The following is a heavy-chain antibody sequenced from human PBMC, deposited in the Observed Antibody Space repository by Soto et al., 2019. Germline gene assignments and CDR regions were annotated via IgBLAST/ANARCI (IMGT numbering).Heavy chain of an antibody. CDR1: GFTFSSYS. Sequence: EVQLVESGGGLVKPGGSLRLSCAASGFTFSSYSMNWVRQAPGKGLEWVSSISSSSSYIYYADSVKGRFTISRDNAKNSRYLQMNSLRAEDTAVYYCAGAVAGTGYYFDYWGQGTLVTVSS. D-gene: IGHD6-19*01. J-gene: IGHJ4*02. CDR3: AGAVAGTGYYFDY. V-gene: IGHV3-21*01. CDR2: ISSSSSYI.